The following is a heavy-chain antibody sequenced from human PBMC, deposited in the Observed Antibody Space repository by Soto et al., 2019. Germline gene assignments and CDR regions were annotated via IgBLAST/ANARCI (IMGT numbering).Heavy chain of an antibody. D-gene: IGHD5-12*01. V-gene: IGHV3-23*01. CDR2: ISGSGGST. Sequence: PGGSLSLSCAASGFTFSSYAMSWVRQAPGKGLEWVSAISGSGGSTYYADSVKGRFTISRDNSKNTLYLQMNSLRAEDTAVYYCAKDLGYSGYEQGYGMDVWGQGTTVTVSS. J-gene: IGHJ6*02. CDR1: GFTFSSYA. CDR3: AKDLGYSGYEQGYGMDV.